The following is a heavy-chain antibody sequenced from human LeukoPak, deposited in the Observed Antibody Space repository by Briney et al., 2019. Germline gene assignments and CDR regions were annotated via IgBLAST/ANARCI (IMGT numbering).Heavy chain of an antibody. CDR1: GDFIRSNNYY. J-gene: IGHJ4*02. V-gene: IGHV4-39*01. CDR2: IYDTGST. Sequence: SETLCLTCTVSGDFIRSNNYYWGWIRQPPGKGLEWIGSIYDTGSTFYNPSLKSRVIISVDTSKNQFSLKLSSVTAADTAVYYCQSRFLEWLLDYWGQGTLVTVSS. D-gene: IGHD3-3*01. CDR3: QSRFLEWLLDY.